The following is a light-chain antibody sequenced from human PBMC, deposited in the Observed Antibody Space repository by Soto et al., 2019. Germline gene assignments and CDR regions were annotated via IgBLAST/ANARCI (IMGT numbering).Light chain of an antibody. J-gene: IGLJ1*01. CDR3: AAWNDNLNGPSYV. CDR1: SSNIGSNA. V-gene: IGLV1-44*01. Sequence: QSVLTQPPSASGTPGQKVAISCSGSSSNIGSNAVNWYQQVPGTAPKLLIYSDDQRPSGVPDRFSGSKSGTSASLAISGLQSEDEADYICAAWNDNLNGPSYVCGTGTKVTAL. CDR2: SDD.